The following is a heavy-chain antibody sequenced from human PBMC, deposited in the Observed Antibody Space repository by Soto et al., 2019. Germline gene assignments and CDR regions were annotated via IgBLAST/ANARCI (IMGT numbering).Heavy chain of an antibody. D-gene: IGHD3-22*01. V-gene: IGHV3-23*01. CDR3: AKDPIVVVPPRRFDY. CDR2: ISGSGGST. J-gene: IGHJ4*02. Sequence: EVQLLESGGGLVQPGGSPRLSCAASGFTFSSYAMRWVRQAPGKGLEWVSAISGSGGSTYYADSVKDRFTSSRDNSKNTLYLQMNSLRAEDTAVYYCAKDPIVVVPPRRFDYWGQGTLVTVSS. CDR1: GFTFSSYA.